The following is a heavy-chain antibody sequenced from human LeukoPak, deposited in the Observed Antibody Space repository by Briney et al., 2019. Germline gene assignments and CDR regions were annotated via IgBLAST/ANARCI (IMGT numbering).Heavy chain of an antibody. CDR3: ARDGDSYYFDY. J-gene: IGHJ4*02. Sequence: PSETLSLTCTVSGYSISSGNYWGWIRQPPGKGPEWIGSIYHSGSTYYNPSLKSRVSISVDTSKNQFSLRLSSVTAADTAVYYCARDGDSYYFDYWGQGTLVTVSS. CDR2: IYHSGST. D-gene: IGHD2-15*01. CDR1: GYSISSGNY. V-gene: IGHV4-38-2*02.